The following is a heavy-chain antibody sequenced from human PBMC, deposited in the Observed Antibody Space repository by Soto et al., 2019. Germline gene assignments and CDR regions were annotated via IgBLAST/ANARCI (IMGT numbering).Heavy chain of an antibody. J-gene: IGHJ3*02. D-gene: IGHD5-18*01. CDR3: TRENIGNSHGTYDAFHI. CDR1: GYTFTDYY. Sequence: ASVKVSCKTCGYTFTDYYTHWVRQAPGQGREWMGWMNPKSGGAYCAQKFQGRVTLTRDTSIGTAYIEVNSLTSDDTAVYFCTRENIGNSHGTYDAFHIWAQAT. V-gene: IGHV1-2*02. CDR2: MNPKSGGA.